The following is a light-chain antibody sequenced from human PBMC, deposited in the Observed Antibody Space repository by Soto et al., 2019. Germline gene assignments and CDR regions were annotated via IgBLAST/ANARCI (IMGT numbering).Light chain of an antibody. CDR1: SFNIGSNT. CDR2: SNN. Sequence: QSVLTQPPSASGTPGQRVTISCSGSSFNIGSNTVNWYQQLPGTAPKLLIYSNNQRPSGVPDRFSGSKSGTSASLAISGPQSEDEADYYCAAWDDSLNGVVFGGGTKLTVL. V-gene: IGLV1-44*01. J-gene: IGLJ2*01. CDR3: AAWDDSLNGVV.